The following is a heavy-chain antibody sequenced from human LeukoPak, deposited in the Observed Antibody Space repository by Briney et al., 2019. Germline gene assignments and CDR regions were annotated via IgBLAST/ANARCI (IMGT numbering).Heavy chain of an antibody. CDR3: AELGITMIGGV. CDR1: VFTFSSYG. CDR2: ISYDGSNK. Sequence: GGSLRLSCAASVFTFSSYGMHWVRKAPGKGLEWVAFISYDGSNKYSADSVTCRFTSSRDNSKNTLYLQMNSLRAEDTAVYYCAELGITMIGGVWGKGTTVTISS. V-gene: IGHV3-30*02. J-gene: IGHJ6*04. D-gene: IGHD3-10*02.